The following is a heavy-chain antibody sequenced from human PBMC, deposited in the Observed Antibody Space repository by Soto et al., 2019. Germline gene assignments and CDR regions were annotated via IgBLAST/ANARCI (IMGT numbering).Heavy chain of an antibody. CDR3: ARDREWELLNYYYGMDV. Sequence: LRLSCAASGFTFSSYSMNWVRQAPGKGLEWVSYISSSSSTIYYADSVKGRFTISRDNAKNSLYLQMNSLRDEDTAVCYCARDREWELLNYYYGMDVWGQGTTVTVSS. D-gene: IGHD1-26*01. CDR2: ISSSSSTI. CDR1: GFTFSSYS. J-gene: IGHJ6*02. V-gene: IGHV3-48*02.